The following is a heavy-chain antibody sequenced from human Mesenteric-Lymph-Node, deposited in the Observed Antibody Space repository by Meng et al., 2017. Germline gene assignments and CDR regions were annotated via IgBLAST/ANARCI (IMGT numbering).Heavy chain of an antibody. CDR1: GGTFSSYA. Sequence: SVKVSCKASGGTFSSYAISWVRQAPGQGLEWMGGIIPIFGTANYAQKFQGRVTITADKSTSTAYMELSSLRSEDTAVYYCARDGPSVGMAAAGTRRAFDTWGQGTKVTVSS. CDR3: ARDGPSVGMAAAGTRRAFDT. D-gene: IGHD6-13*01. V-gene: IGHV1-69*06. J-gene: IGHJ3*02. CDR2: IIPIFGTA.